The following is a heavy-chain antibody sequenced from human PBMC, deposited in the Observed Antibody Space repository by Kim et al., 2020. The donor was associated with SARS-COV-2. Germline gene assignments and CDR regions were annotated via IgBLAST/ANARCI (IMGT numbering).Heavy chain of an antibody. D-gene: IGHD3-10*01. V-gene: IGHV4-59*01. Sequence: SETLSLTCTVSGGSISSYYWSWIRQPPGKGLEWIGYIYYSGSTNYNPSLKSRVTISVDTSKNQFSLKLSSVTAADTAVYYCARSPYYYGSGTDWFDPWGQGTLVTVSS. CDR2: IYYSGST. J-gene: IGHJ5*02. CDR1: GGSISSYY. CDR3: ARSPYYYGSGTDWFDP.